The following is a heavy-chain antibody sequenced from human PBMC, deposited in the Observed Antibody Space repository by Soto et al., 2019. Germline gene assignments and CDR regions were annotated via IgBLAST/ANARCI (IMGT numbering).Heavy chain of an antibody. J-gene: IGHJ4*02. CDR3: ATMGTPATGLYYFDY. V-gene: IGHV4-30-4*01. Sequence: QVQLQESGPGLVKPSQTLSITCTVSGGSISSGNYYWSWIRQPPGKGLEWIGFISYGGSTYYSPSLKSRFTISVDTSKNQFSLKLSVVTAADTAVYYCATMGTPATGLYYFDYWVQGTLVTVSS. CDR1: GGSISSGNYY. CDR2: ISYGGST. D-gene: IGHD1-7*01.